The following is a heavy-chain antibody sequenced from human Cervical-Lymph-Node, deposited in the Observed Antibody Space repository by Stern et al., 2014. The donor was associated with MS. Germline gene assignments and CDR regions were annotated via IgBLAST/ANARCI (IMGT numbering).Heavy chain of an antibody. Sequence: VQLLESGPGLVKPSETLSLTCTVSGGSFNNYYWSWIRQPPGKGLEWIGYIYQDGSTKYNPSLKSRVTISLHTSKKQFSLRLTSVTAADTAVYYCARVDDCSGGTCFSTSWFDPWGQGTLVTVYS. D-gene: IGHD2-15*01. CDR1: GGSFNNYY. J-gene: IGHJ5*02. V-gene: IGHV4-59*01. CDR3: ARVDDCSGGTCFSTSWFDP. CDR2: IYQDGST.